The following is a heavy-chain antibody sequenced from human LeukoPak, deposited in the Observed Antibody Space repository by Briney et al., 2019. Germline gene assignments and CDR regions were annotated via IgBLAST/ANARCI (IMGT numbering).Heavy chain of an antibody. D-gene: IGHD4-11*01. J-gene: IGHJ4*02. CDR2: VYTSGST. CDR3: AKSYFDYSTYYSYYFNL. CDR1: GGSISGGY. Sequence: SSETLSLTCTVSGGSISGGYWSWIRQPPGRGLKWIGYVYTSGSTNYNPSLKSRVTISVDTSKSQFALKLSSVTAADTAVYYCAKSYFDYSTYYSYYFNLWGQGALVTVSS. V-gene: IGHV4-4*09.